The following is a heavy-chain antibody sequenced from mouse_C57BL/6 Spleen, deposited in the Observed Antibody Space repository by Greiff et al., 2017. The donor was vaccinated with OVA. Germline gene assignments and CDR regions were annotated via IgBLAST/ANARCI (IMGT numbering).Heavy chain of an antibody. V-gene: IGHV5-15*04. CDR3: ARGENYYAMDY. J-gene: IGHJ4*01. CDR2: ISNLAYSI. CDR1: GFTFSDYG. Sequence: DVKLQESGGGLVQPGGSLKLSCAASGFTFSDYGMAWVRQAPRKGPEWVAFISNLAYSIYYADTVTGRFTISRENAKNTLYLEMSSLRSEDTAMYYCARGENYYAMDYWGQGTSVTVSS.